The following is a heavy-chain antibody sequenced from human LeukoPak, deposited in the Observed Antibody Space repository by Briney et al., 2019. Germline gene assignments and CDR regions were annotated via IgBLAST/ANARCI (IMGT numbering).Heavy chain of an antibody. J-gene: IGHJ4*02. CDR1: GFTFSSYG. CDR3: ACSSSTGYYFDY. D-gene: IGHD6-13*01. Sequence: GGSLRLSCAASGFTFSSYGMSWVRRAPGKGLEWVSAISGSGGSTYYADSVKGRFTISRDNSKNTLYLQMNSLRAEDTAVYYCACSSSTGYYFDYWGQGTLVTVSS. CDR2: ISGSGGST. V-gene: IGHV3-23*01.